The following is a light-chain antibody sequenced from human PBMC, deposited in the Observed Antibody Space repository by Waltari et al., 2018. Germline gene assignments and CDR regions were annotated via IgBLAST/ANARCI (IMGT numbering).Light chain of an antibody. J-gene: IGKJ1*01. CDR2: GAS. Sequence: DMVLTQSPGTLSLSPGERATPSCRASQTVSSNQLAWYQQKPGQAPRPLMSGASTRAAGVPDRFSGSGSGTDFTLTISRLEPEDFAVYSCQPYDTSPWAFGQGTKVEVK. CDR1: QTVSSNQ. CDR3: QPYDTSPWA. V-gene: IGKV3-20*01.